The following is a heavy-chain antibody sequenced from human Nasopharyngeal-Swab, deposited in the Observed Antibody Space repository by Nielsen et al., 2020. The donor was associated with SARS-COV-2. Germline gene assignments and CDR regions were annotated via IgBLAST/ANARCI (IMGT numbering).Heavy chain of an antibody. V-gene: IGHV2-70*11. D-gene: IGHD3-22*01. Sequence: SGPTLVKPTQTLTLTCTFSGFSLSTSGMCVSWIRQPPGKALEWLARIDWDDDKYYGTSLKTRLTISKDTSKNQVVLTMTNMDPVDTATYYCARATYYYDSSGYSQGKVFDYWGQGTLVTVSS. CDR1: GFSLSTSGMC. CDR2: IDWDDDK. CDR3: ARATYYYDSSGYSQGKVFDY. J-gene: IGHJ4*02.